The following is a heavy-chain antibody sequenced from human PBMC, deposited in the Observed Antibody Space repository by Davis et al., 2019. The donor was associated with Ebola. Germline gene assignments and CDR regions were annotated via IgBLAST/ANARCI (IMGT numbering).Heavy chain of an antibody. J-gene: IGHJ5*02. CDR2: IKKDESEK. CDR1: GFTLYSYL. Sequence: GSLKNSSAGSGFTLYSYLMRWGPQAPGKGVGWVAKIKKDESEKYYVDSVKGRFTISRDNAKNSLYLQMSSLRAEDTAVYYCARGFCSSTSCYGNWFDPWGRGTLVTVSS. D-gene: IGHD2-2*01. CDR3: ARGFCSSTSCYGNWFDP. V-gene: IGHV3-7*01.